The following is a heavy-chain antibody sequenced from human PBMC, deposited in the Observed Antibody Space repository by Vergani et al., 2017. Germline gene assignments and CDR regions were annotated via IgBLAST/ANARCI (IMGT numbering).Heavy chain of an antibody. J-gene: IGHJ4*02. CDR3: ARVYYDILTGNRCYYFDY. CDR2: ISAYNGNT. V-gene: IGHV1-18*01. CDR1: GYTFTSYG. D-gene: IGHD3-9*01. Sequence: QVQLVQSGAEVKKPGASVKVSCKASGYTFTSYGISWVRPAPGQGLEWMGWISAYNGNTNYAQKLQGRVTMTTDTSTSTAYMELRSLRSDDTAVYYCARVYYDILTGNRCYYFDYWGQGTLVTVSS.